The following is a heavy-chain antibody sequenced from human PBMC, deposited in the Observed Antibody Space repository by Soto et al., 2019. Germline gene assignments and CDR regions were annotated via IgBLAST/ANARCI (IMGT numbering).Heavy chain of an antibody. V-gene: IGHV4-31*03. J-gene: IGHJ3*02. CDR1: GGSISSGGYY. Sequence: QVQLQESGPGLVKPSQTLSLTCTVSGGSISSGGYYWSWIRQHPGKGLEWIGYIYYSWSTYYNPSLKSRVTKSGDTSKNQFSLNFSSVTAADTAVYYCAREPPDDSNAFDIWGQGTMVTVSS. D-gene: IGHD3-22*01. CDR2: IYYSWST. CDR3: AREPPDDSNAFDI.